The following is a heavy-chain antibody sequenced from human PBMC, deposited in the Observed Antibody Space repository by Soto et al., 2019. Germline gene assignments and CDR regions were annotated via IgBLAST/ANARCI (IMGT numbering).Heavy chain of an antibody. V-gene: IGHV4-30-4*08. CDR2: IYYSGST. J-gene: IGHJ5*02. D-gene: IGHD4-17*01. CDR3: ARGEPDPATVTGNWFDP. CDR1: GDSISSKNYY. Sequence: SETLSLTCFVSGDSISSKNYYWGWSRQPPGKGLEWIGYIYYSGSTYYNPSLKSRVTISVDTSKNQFSLKLSSVTAADTAVYYCARGEPDPATVTGNWFDPWGQRTLVTVSS.